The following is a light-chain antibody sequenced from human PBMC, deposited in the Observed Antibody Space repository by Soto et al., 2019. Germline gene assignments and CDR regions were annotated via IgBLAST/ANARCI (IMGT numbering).Light chain of an antibody. J-gene: IGKJ3*01. CDR3: MQSLQLPRT. Sequence: DIVMPQSPLSLPVTPGEPASISCRSSQSLLHSNGYNYLDWYLQKPGQSPQVLIYLGSNRASGVPDRFSGSGSGTDFTLKISRVEAEDVGVYYCMQSLQLPRTFGPGTKVDIK. CDR1: QSLLHSNGYNY. V-gene: IGKV2-28*01. CDR2: LGS.